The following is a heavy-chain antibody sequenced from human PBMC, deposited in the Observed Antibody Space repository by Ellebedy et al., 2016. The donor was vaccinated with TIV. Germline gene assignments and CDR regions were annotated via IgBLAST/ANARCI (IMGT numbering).Heavy chain of an antibody. CDR1: GYTFSNYY. V-gene: IGHV1-46*01. Sequence: ASVKVSCKSSGYTFSNYYMHWVRQAPGQGLEWMGIINPSGGSPNYAQKFQGRITITRDTSTSTDYMQLSSLRSEDTALYYCARDNGGFGLSSYWGRGTQVTVSS. J-gene: IGHJ4*02. CDR2: INPSGGSP. D-gene: IGHD4-23*01. CDR3: ARDNGGFGLSSY.